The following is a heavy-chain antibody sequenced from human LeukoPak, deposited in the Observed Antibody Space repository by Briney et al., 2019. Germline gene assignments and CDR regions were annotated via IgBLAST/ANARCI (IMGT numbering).Heavy chain of an antibody. V-gene: IGHV3-23*01. CDR1: GFTFSSYA. CDR2: ISGSGGST. D-gene: IGHD1-26*01. J-gene: IGHJ4*02. Sequence: GGSLRLSCAASGFTFSSYAMSWVRQAPGKGLEWVSAISGSGGSTYYADSVKGRFTISRDNSKNTLYLLMNSLRAEDTAIYYCAKSRMGVVGANLDYWGQGTLVTVSS. CDR3: AKSRMGVVGANLDY.